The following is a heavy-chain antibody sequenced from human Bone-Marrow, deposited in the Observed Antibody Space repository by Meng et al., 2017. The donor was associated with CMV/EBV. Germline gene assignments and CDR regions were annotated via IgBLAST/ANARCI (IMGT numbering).Heavy chain of an antibody. D-gene: IGHD2/OR15-2a*01. Sequence: LSLTCAASGFTFSSYAMHWVRQAPGKGLEWVAVISYDGSNKYYADSVKGRFTISRDNSKNTLYLQMNSLRAEDTAVYYCARQIEEEYDAFDIWGQGTAVTVSS. V-gene: IGHV3-30*04. CDR1: GFTFSSYA. CDR2: ISYDGSNK. J-gene: IGHJ3*02. CDR3: ARQIEEEYDAFDI.